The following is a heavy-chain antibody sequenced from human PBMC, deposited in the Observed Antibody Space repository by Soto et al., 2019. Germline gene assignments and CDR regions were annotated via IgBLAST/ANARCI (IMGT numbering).Heavy chain of an antibody. CDR3: ARAVNRSYHTYYDFWSGYYTQPYYYYYMDV. V-gene: IGHV3-7*01. CDR1: GFTFSSYW. CDR2: IKQDGSEK. Sequence: GGSLRLSCAASGFTFSSYWMSWVRQAPGKGLEWVANIKQDGSEKYYVDSVKGRFTISRDNAKNSLYLQMYSLRAEDTAVYYCARAVNRSYHTYYDFWSGYYTQPYYYYYMDVWGKGTTVTVSS. D-gene: IGHD3-3*01. J-gene: IGHJ6*03.